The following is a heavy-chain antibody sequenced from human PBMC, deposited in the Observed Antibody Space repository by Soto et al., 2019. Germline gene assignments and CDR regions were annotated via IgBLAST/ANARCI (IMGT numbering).Heavy chain of an antibody. CDR1: GLTFSNYA. CDR2: ISYDGTNR. V-gene: IGHV3-30-3*01. Sequence: QVHLVESGGGVVQPGRSLRLSCAASGLTFSNYAMHWVRQAPGKGLEWVAFISYDGTNRCYPDSVKCRFTISRDNSKNTLYLQMNSLKTEDTAVYYCARESSSTVTTGGGGSAKDYWGQGTLVTVSS. D-gene: IGHD4-17*01. J-gene: IGHJ4*02. CDR3: ARESSSTVTTGGGGSAKDY.